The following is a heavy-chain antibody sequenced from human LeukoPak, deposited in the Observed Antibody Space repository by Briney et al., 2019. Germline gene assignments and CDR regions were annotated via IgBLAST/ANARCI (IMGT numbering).Heavy chain of an antibody. CDR2: IYHSGST. CDR1: GGSISNYY. V-gene: IGHV4-59*12. J-gene: IGHJ3*02. Sequence: SETLSLTCTVSGGSISNYYWSCIRQPPGKGLEWIGYIYHSGSTYYNPSLKSRVTISVDRSKNQFSLKLSSVTAADTAVYYCARGYYYDSSGYYYDAFDIWGQGTMVTVSS. D-gene: IGHD3-22*01. CDR3: ARGYYYDSSGYYYDAFDI.